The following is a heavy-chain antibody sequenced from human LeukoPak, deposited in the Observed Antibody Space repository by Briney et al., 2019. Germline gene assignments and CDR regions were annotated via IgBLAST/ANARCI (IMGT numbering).Heavy chain of an antibody. Sequence: PGGSLRLSCAASGFTFSSYAMSWVRQTPGKGPEWVSTISGSGSGGFTYYAESVKGRFAISRANSKNTLHLQMNSLGAEGTAVYYCAKVVTTVTTYDGIDVWGKGTTVTVSS. V-gene: IGHV3-23*01. J-gene: IGHJ6*03. CDR2: ISGSGSGGFT. CDR3: AKVVTTVTTYDGIDV. D-gene: IGHD4-17*01. CDR1: GFTFSSYA.